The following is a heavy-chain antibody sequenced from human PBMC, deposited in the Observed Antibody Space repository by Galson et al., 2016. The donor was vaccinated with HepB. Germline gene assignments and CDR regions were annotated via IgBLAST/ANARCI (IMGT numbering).Heavy chain of an antibody. D-gene: IGHD5-18*01. Sequence: SLRLSCAASGLTFSKCDMHWVRQPTGKGLEWVSAIGTAGDTYYPGSVKGRFTISRDNAKNSLYLQMNSLRADDTAVYYCARDRLDTVTVTEHLSGGEFDFWGQGTLATVSS. CDR3: ARDRLDTVTVTEHLSGGEFDF. CDR2: IGTAGDT. V-gene: IGHV3-13*01. CDR1: GLTFSKCD. J-gene: IGHJ4*02.